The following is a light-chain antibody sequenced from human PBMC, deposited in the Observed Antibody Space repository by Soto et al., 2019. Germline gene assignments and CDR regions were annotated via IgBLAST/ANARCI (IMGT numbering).Light chain of an antibody. J-gene: IGKJ1*01. CDR2: GAS. CDR3: QQYNNWPPAWT. V-gene: IGKV3-15*01. Sequence: IVITHSPSTLSVSPGGRAPFSCSASQSVRSNLAWYQQKPGQSPRLLIYGASTRATGIPARFSGSGSGTQFTLTISSLQSEDFAVYYCQQYNNWPPAWTFGQGTKVDI. CDR1: QSVRSN.